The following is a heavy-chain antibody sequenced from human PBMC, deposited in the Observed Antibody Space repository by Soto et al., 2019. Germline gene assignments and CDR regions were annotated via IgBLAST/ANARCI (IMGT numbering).Heavy chain of an antibody. CDR1: GDTFSSYG. CDR3: ARDFGHGYYLDY. CDR2: IIPKFGTT. D-gene: IGHD3-3*01. J-gene: IGHJ4*02. V-gene: IGHV1-69*13. Sequence: SVKVSCKASGDTFSSYGISWVRQAPGQGLEFMGGIIPKFGTTNYAQKFRGRVTITADESTSTAYMEVNSLRDEDTAVYFCARDFGHGYYLDYWGRGTLVTVSS.